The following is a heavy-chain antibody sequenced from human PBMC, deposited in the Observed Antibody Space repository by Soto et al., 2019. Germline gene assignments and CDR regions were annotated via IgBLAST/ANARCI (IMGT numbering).Heavy chain of an antibody. J-gene: IGHJ4*02. D-gene: IGHD4-17*01. CDR1: GGSISSGGYY. V-gene: IGHV4-31*03. CDR2: IYYSGST. CDR3: ARGADGDPPDY. Sequence: PSETLSLTCTVSGGSISSGGYYWSWIRQHPGKGLEWIGYIYYSGSTYYNPSLKSRVTISVDTSKNQFSLKLSSVTAADTAVYYCARGADGDPPDYWGQGTLVTVSS.